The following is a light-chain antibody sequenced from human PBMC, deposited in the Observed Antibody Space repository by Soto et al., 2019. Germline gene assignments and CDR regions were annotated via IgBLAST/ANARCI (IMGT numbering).Light chain of an antibody. Sequence: EIVLTQSPATLSLSPGERATLSCRASQSVSSYLAWYQHKPGQAPRLLIYDASNRATGIPARFSGSGSETAFTLTISRLEPEDFAVYYCLHRYDWPLTFGGGTKVEIK. V-gene: IGKV3-11*01. CDR3: LHRYDWPLT. CDR2: DAS. J-gene: IGKJ4*01. CDR1: QSVSSY.